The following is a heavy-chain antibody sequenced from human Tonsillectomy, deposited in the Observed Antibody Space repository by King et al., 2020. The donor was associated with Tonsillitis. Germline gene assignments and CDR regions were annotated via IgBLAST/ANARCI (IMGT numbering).Heavy chain of an antibody. CDR1: GFTFSSCG. Sequence: VQLVESGGGVVQPGRSLRLSCAASGFTFSSCGMHWVRQAPGKGLEWVAVIWDDGTNKYYADSVKGRFTISRDNSKNTLYLQMNSLRAEDTAVYYRARARDYDSDGYYSAGAFDVWGRGTMVPVSS. CDR2: IWDDGTNK. CDR3: ARARDYDSDGYYSAGAFDV. J-gene: IGHJ3*01. D-gene: IGHD3-22*01. V-gene: IGHV3-33*08.